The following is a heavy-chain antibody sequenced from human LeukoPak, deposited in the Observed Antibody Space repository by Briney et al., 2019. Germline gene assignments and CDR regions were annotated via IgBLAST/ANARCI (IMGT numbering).Heavy chain of an antibody. D-gene: IGHD1-26*01. CDR2: ISSSSSSYI. J-gene: IGHJ4*02. CDR3: ARGGPWEPPLDY. CDR1: GFTFSSYS. V-gene: IGHV3-21*01. Sequence: GESLKISCAASGFTFSSYSMNWVRQAPGKGLEWVSSISSSSSSYIYYADSVKGRFTISRDNAKNSLYLQMNSLRAEDTAVYYCARGGPWEPPLDYWGQGTLVTVSS.